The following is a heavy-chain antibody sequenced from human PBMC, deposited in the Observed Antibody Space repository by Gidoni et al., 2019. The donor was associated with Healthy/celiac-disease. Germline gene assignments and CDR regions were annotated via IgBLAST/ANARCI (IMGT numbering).Heavy chain of an antibody. D-gene: IGHD3-3*01. J-gene: IGHJ4*02. Sequence: QEQTVESGGGVVQPGRSLRLSCAASGFTFHNFAMHWVRQAPGKGLEWVALISYDGSNKNYADSVKGRFTISRDNSKNTLYLQMNSLRAEDTAIYYCATGGVIIIEGWHDYWGQGTLVTVSS. CDR1: GFTFHNFA. V-gene: IGHV3-30*01. CDR3: ATGGVIIIEGWHDY. CDR2: ISYDGSNK.